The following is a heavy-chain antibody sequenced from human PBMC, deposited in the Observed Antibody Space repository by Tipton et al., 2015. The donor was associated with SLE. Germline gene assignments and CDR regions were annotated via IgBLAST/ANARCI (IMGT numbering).Heavy chain of an antibody. CDR3: ARGVAGYYFYYYLDV. D-gene: IGHD6-19*01. J-gene: IGHJ6*03. Sequence: TLSLTCAVYGGSFSGYYGTWIRQPPGKGLEWIGEINHSGSTNYKPSLKSRVTMAADTSTNQLSLKLSSVTAADTAVYYCARGVAGYYFYYYLDVWGSGTAVTVSS. CDR1: GGSFSGYY. V-gene: IGHV4-34*01. CDR2: INHSGST.